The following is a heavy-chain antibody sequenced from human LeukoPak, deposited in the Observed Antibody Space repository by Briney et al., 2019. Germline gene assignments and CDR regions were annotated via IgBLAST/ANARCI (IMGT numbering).Heavy chain of an antibody. CDR3: AREHIVVVPAARDVNWFDP. CDR2: IIPIFGTA. D-gene: IGHD2-2*01. V-gene: IGHV1-69*13. J-gene: IGHJ5*02. Sequence: SVKVSCKASGGTFSSYAISWVRQAPGQGLEWMGGIIPIFGTANYAQKFQGRVTITADESTSTAYMELSSLRSEDTAVYYCAREHIVVVPAARDVNWFDPWGQGTLVTVSS. CDR1: GGTFSSYA.